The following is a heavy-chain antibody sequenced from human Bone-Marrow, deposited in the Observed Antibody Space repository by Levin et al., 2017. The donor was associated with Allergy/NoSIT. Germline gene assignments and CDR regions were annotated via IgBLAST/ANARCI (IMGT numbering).Heavy chain of an antibody. Sequence: KAGGSLRLSCTVSGGSVSSRSHYWSWIRQPPGKGLEWIGYFYHSGSTNYNPSLKSRVTISGDTSKNQFSLILSSVTAADTAVYYCARGYSHIEGTNGFDYWGQGTLVTVSS. J-gene: IGHJ4*02. V-gene: IGHV4-61*01. CDR3: ARGYSHIEGTNGFDY. CDR2: FYHSGST. CDR1: GGSVSSRSHY. D-gene: IGHD1-26*01.